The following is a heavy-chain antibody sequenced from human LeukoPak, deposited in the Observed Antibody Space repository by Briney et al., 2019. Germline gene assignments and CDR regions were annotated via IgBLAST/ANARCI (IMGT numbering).Heavy chain of an antibody. V-gene: IGHV4-31*03. CDR3: ARDRCSGGSCSQLDDAFDI. J-gene: IGHJ3*02. Sequence: SETLSLTCTISGGSISSGGYYWSWIRQHPGKGLEWIGYIYYSGSTYYNPSLKSRVTISVDTSKNQFSLKLSSVTAADTAVYYCARDRCSGGSCSQLDDAFDIWGQGTMVTVSS. CDR1: GGSISSGGYY. D-gene: IGHD2-15*01. CDR2: IYYSGST.